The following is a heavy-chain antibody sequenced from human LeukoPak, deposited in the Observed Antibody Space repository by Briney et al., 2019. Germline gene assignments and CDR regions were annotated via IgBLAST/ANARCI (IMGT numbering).Heavy chain of an antibody. CDR3: ARDNWNYGSSMDV. D-gene: IGHD1-7*01. J-gene: IGHJ6*02. CDR2: IYYSGST. V-gene: IGHV4-59*01. Sequence: TLSLTCTVSGGSISSYYWSWIRQPPGKGLEWIGYIYYSGSTNYNPSLKSRVTISVDTSKNQFSLKLSSVTAADTAVYYCARDNWNYGSSMDVWGQGTTVTVSS. CDR1: GGSISSYY.